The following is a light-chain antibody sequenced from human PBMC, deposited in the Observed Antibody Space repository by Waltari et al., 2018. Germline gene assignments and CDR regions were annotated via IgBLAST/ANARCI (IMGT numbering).Light chain of an antibody. CDR2: DVS. CDR1: SSDVGGSNY. CDR3: CSYAGSSTHVL. V-gene: IGLV2-23*02. Sequence: QSALTQPASVSGSPGQSITISCTGTSSDVGGSNYVSWYQQYPDKAPKLRIYDVSKRPSGVSNRFSGSKSGNTASLTISGLQAEDEADYYCCSYAGSSTHVLFGGGTKLTVL. J-gene: IGLJ2*01.